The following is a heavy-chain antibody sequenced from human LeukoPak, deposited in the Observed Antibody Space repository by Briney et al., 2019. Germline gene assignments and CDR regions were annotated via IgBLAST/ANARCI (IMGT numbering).Heavy chain of an antibody. CDR2: IKQDGSEK. Sequence: PGGSLRLSCAASGFTFSSYSMNWVRQAPGKGLEWVANIKQDGSEKYYVDSVKGRFTISRDNAKNSLYLQMNSLRAEDTAVYYCARGGYGAHMGWGQGTLVTVSS. CDR3: ARGGYGAHMG. J-gene: IGHJ4*02. V-gene: IGHV3-7*04. D-gene: IGHD4-17*01. CDR1: GFTFSSYS.